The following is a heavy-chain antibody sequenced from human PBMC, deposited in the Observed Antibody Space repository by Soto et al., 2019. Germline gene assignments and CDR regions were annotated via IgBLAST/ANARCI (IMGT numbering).Heavy chain of an antibody. CDR2: ISGSGGST. V-gene: IGHV3-23*01. Sequence: GSLRLSCAASGFTFSSYAMSWVRQAPGKGLEWVSAISGSGGSTYYADSVKGRFTISRDNSKNTLYLQMSSLRAEDTAVYYCAKVLDIVVVPAARPHYYYYGMDVWGQGTTVTVSS. CDR1: GFTFSSYA. CDR3: AKVLDIVVVPAARPHYYYYGMDV. D-gene: IGHD2-2*03. J-gene: IGHJ6*02.